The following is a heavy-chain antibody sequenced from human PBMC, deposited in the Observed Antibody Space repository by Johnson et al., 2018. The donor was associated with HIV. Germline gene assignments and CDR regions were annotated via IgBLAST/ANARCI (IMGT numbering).Heavy chain of an antibody. Sequence: VQLVESGGGLVQPGGSLRLSCAASGFLFSSQWMSWVRHAPGKGPEWVASIKEDGGAIYYADSVEGRFTISRDNTKDSLYLQMNNLRAEDTAVYYCARAQAWGQGTMVIVSS. CDR2: IKEDGGAI. V-gene: IGHV3-7*05. J-gene: IGHJ3*01. CDR3: ARAQA. CDR1: GFLFSSQW.